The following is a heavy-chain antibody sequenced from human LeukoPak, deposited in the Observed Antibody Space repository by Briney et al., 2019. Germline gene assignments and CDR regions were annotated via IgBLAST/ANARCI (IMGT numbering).Heavy chain of an antibody. CDR1: GFTFSSYS. J-gene: IGHJ6*02. V-gene: IGHV3-21*01. CDR2: ISSSSSYI. Sequence: PGGSLRLSCAASGFTFSSYSMNWVRQAPGKGLEWVSSISSSSSYIYYADSVKGRFTISRDNAKNTLYLQMNSLRAEDTAVYYCARGPTYYDFWSGFRLISGHYGMDVWGQGTTVTVSS. CDR3: ARGPTYYDFWSGFRLISGHYGMDV. D-gene: IGHD3-3*01.